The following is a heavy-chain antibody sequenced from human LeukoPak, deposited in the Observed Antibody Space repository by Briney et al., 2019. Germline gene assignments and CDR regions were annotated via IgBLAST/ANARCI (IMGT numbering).Heavy chain of an antibody. CDR3: XXEVXXXLVRT. CDR1: GYSISSGYY. J-gene: IGHJ4*02. CDR2: IYHSGRT. V-gene: IGHV4-38-2*01. D-gene: IGHD6-19*01. Sequence: SETLSLTCGVSGYSISSGYYRGWIRQPPGKGLEWIGSIYHSGRTYYNPSLKSRVTISVDTSKNQFSLKLTSLTAADTAVSYCXXEVXXXLVRTWGQGTLVTVS.